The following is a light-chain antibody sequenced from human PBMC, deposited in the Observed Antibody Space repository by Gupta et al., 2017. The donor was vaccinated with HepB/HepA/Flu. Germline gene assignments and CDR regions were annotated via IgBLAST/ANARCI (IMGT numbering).Light chain of an antibody. CDR2: LNSDGSH. CDR3: QTWGSGIPVV. V-gene: IGLV4-69*01. CDR1: SGHSTYA. J-gene: IGLJ2*01. Sequence: HLVLTHSPSASASLGASVKLTCTLSSGHSTYAIAWHQQQPEKGPRYLMKLNSDGSHSKGDGIPDRFSGSSSGAERYLTISSLQSEDEADYYCQTWGSGIPVVFGGGTKLTVL.